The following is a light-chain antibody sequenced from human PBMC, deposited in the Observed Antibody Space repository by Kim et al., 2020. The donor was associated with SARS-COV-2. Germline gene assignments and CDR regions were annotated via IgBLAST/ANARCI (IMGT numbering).Light chain of an antibody. CDR2: GRN. CDR1: SLRRYY. V-gene: IGLV3-19*01. CDR3: SSRGSSENVL. J-gene: IGLJ2*01. Sequence: SSELPQDPAVSVAVGQTVKITCQGDSLRRYYASWYQQKPGQAPVLVIYGRNNRPSGIPERLSGSTSGNTASLIITGAQAEDEADYYCSSRGSSENVLFGGGTQLTVL.